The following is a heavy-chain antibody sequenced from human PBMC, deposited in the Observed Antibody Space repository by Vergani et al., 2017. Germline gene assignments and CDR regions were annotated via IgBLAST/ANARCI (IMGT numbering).Heavy chain of an antibody. CDR2: IYYSGST. J-gene: IGHJ4*02. D-gene: IGHD3-9*01. CDR1: GGSISSYY. V-gene: IGHV4-59*01. Sequence: QVQLQESGPGLVKPSETLSLTCTVSGGSISSYYWSWIRQPPGKRLEWIGYIYYSGSTNYNPSLKSRVTISVDTSKNQFSLKLSSVTAADTAVYYCARADYDILTGYDYWGQGTLVTVSS. CDR3: ARADYDILTGYDY.